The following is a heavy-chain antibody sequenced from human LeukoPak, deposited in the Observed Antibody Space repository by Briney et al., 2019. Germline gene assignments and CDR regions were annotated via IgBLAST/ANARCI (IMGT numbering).Heavy chain of an antibody. CDR2: INAGNGNT. CDR1: GYTFTSYA. V-gene: IGHV1-3*01. CDR3: ARVYCGGDCYSALDP. D-gene: IGHD2-21*02. J-gene: IGHJ5*02. Sequence: ASVKVSCKASGYTFTSYAMHWVRQAPGQRLEWMGWINAGNGNTKYSQKFQGRVTITRDTSASTAYMELSSLRSEDTAVYYCARVYCGGDCYSALDPWGQGTLVTVSS.